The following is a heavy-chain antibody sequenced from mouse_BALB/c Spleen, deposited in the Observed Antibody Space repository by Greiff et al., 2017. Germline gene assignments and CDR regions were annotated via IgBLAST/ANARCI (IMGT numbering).Heavy chain of an antibody. CDR1: GFNIKDTY. J-gene: IGHJ4*01. D-gene: IGHD1-3*01. V-gene: IGHV14-3*02. Sequence: VQLQQSGAELVKPGASVKLSCTASGFNIKDTYMHWVKQRPEQGLEWIGRIDPANGNTKYDPKFQGKATITADTSSNTAYMQLSSLTSEDTAVYYCARTNGGDAMDCRGQGTSGTVAS. CDR3: ARTNGGDAMDC. CDR2: IDPANGNT.